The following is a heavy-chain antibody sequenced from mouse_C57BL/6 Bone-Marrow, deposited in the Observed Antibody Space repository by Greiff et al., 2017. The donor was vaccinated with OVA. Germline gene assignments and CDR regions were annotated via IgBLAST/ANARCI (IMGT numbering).Heavy chain of an antibody. V-gene: IGHV1-18*01. J-gene: IGHJ1*03. CDR1: GYTFTDYN. CDR2: INPNNGGT. D-gene: IGHD1-1*01. Sequence: EVQLQQSGPELVKPGASVKIPCKASGYTFTDYNKDWVKQSHGKSLEWIGDINPNNGGTIYNQKFKGKATLTVDKSSSTAYMELRSLTSEDTAVYYCARTGSSNWYFDVWGTGTTVTVSS. CDR3: ARTGSSNWYFDV.